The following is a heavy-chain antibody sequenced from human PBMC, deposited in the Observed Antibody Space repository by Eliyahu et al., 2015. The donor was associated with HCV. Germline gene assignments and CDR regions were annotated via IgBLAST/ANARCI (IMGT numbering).Heavy chain of an antibody. CDR2: IDWDDDK. D-gene: IGHD6-19*01. Sequence: QVTLRESGPALVKSTQTLTLTCTFSGFSLSASGMCVSWIRQPPGRALEWLARIDWDDDKYYSPSLKTRLTISKDTSKNQVVLTMTNMDPVDTATYYCARTSVAGGGYFDYWGQGTLVPVSS. CDR1: GFSLSASGMC. J-gene: IGHJ4*02. CDR3: ARTSVAGGGYFDY. V-gene: IGHV2-70*15.